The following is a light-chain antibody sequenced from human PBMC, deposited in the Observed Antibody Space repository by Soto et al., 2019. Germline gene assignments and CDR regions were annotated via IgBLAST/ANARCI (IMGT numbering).Light chain of an antibody. V-gene: IGLV2-14*01. CDR3: NSYTSKSTGV. CDR1: SSDVGGYNY. CDR2: EVS. J-gene: IGLJ1*01. Sequence: QSALTQPASVSGSPGQSIIISSTGTSSDVGGYNYVSWYQQHPGKAPKLIIYEVSNRPSGVSNRFSGSKSGNTASLTISGLQAEDEADYYCNSYTSKSTGVFGTGTKLTVL.